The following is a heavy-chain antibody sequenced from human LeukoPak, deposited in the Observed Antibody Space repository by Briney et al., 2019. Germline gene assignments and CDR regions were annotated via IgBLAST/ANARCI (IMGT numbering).Heavy chain of an antibody. D-gene: IGHD3-22*01. J-gene: IGHJ5*02. CDR2: IIPIFGTA. CDR1: ACTFSSYA. CDR3: ARVYITSDSSARLNSWFDP. V-gene: IGHV1-69*05. Sequence: SSVKVTCTGSACTFSSYAYSWVRQPPAQGLEWMGGIIPIFGTANYAQKFQGRVTITTDESTTTASLDLHSQRLRATALYFCARVYITSDSSARLNSWFDPWGQGTLVTVSS.